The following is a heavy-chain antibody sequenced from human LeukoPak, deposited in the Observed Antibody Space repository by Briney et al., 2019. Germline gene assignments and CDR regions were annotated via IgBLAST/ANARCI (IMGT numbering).Heavy chain of an antibody. V-gene: IGHV4-59*02. D-gene: IGHD3-10*01. J-gene: IGHJ4*02. Sequence: SETLSLTCTVSGGSVNIYYWNWIRQTPGKGLEWIGYIYSSGSTKYNPSLKSRVTISVDTSRNQFSLKLTSVTAADTAVYYCAREERNSITMVRGVKYYYFDYWGQGTLVTVSS. CDR1: GGSVNIYY. CDR3: AREERNSITMVRGVKYYYFDY. CDR2: IYSSGST.